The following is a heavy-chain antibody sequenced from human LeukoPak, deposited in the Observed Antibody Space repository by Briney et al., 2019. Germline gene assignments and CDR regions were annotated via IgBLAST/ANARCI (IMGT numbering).Heavy chain of an antibody. CDR1: GGTFSSYA. J-gene: IGHJ5*02. V-gene: IGHV1-69*04. Sequence: SVKVSCKASGGTFSSYAISWVRQAPGQGLEWMGRIIPILGIANYAQKLQGRVTITADKSTSTAYMELSSLRSEDTAVYYCAGTETSTQRRAMVPGPMNWFDPWGQGTLVTVSS. CDR2: IIPILGIA. D-gene: IGHD3-10*01. CDR3: AGTETSTQRRAMVPGPMNWFDP.